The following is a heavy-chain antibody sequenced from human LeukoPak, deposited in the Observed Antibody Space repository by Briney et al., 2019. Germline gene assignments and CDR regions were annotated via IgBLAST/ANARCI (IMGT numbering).Heavy chain of an antibody. D-gene: IGHD3-10*01. CDR1: EFSVGSNY. CDR3: ARDRVGITMVRGVIEPFDY. Sequence: GGSLRLSCAASEFSVGSNYMTWVRQAPGKGLEWVANIKYDGSEKYYVDSVKGRFTISRDNAQNSQYLQMNSLRAEDTAVYYCARDRVGITMVRGVIEPFDYWGQGTLVTVSS. V-gene: IGHV3-7*03. CDR2: IKYDGSEK. J-gene: IGHJ4*02.